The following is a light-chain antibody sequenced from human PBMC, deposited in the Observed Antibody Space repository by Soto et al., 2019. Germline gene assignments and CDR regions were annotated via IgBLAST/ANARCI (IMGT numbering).Light chain of an antibody. Sequence: QSVLTQPPSASGSPGQSVTIACTGTSSDVGGYDYVSWYQQHPGKAPKLVIYEVSKRPSGVPDRFSGSKSGNTASLTVSGLQAEDEADDYCSSYAGSNNYVFGTGTKRTVL. CDR2: EVS. V-gene: IGLV2-8*01. CDR1: SSDVGGYDY. J-gene: IGLJ1*01. CDR3: SSYAGSNNYV.